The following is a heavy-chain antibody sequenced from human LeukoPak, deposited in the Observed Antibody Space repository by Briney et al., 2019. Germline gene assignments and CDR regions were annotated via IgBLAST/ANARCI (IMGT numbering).Heavy chain of an antibody. V-gene: IGHV3-48*01. CDR2: ISSSSSTI. CDR1: GFTFSSYS. Sequence: GGSLRLSCAASGFTFSSYSMNWVRQAPGKGLEWVSYISSSSSTIYYADSVKGRFTISRDNAKNSLYLQMNSLRAEDAAVYYCAKDSFTRSPTDFWGQGTLVAISS. J-gene: IGHJ4*02. CDR3: AKDSFTRSPTDF. D-gene: IGHD2-2*01.